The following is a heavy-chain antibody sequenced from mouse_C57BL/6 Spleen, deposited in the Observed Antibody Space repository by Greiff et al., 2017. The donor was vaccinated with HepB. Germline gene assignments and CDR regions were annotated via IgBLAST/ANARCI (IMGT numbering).Heavy chain of an antibody. V-gene: IGHV14-3*01. D-gene: IGHD1-1*01. CDR1: GFNIKNTY. CDR2: IDPANGNT. Sequence: EVQLQQSVAELVRPGASVKLSCTASGFNIKNTYMHWVKQRPEQGLEWIGRIDPANGNTKYAPKFQGKATITADTSSNTAYLQLSSLTSEDTAIYYCARGPITTVVATGFDYWGQGTTLTVSS. CDR3: ARGPITTVVATGFDY. J-gene: IGHJ2*01.